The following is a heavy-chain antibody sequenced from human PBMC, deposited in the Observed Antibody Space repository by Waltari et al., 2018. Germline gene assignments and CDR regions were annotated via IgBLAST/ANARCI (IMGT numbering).Heavy chain of an antibody. CDR2: IQKDGSEK. CDR3: VRDHWGPDY. CDR1: GFTFTDYW. J-gene: IGHJ4*02. V-gene: IGHV3-7*01. Sequence: EVHLVESGGGLVQPGGSLRLSCAASGFTFTDYWMSWVRQAPGKGPEWVANIQKDGSEKNDVDYVKGRFNISRDNAKDSVYLQMNSLRADDTAMYYCVRDHWGPDYWGQGTLVTVSS. D-gene: IGHD7-27*01.